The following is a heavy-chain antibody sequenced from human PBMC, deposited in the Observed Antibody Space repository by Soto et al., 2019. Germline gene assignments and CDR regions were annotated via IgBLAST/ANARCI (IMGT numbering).Heavy chain of an antibody. Sequence: QVQLVESGGGVVQPGRSLRLSCAASGFTFSSYAMHWVRQAPGKGLEWVAVISYDGSNKYYADSVKGRFTISRDNSKNTLYLQMNSLRAEDTAVYSCARDPHPWGQGTLVTVSS. J-gene: IGHJ5*02. V-gene: IGHV3-30-3*01. CDR2: ISYDGSNK. CDR3: ARDPHP. CDR1: GFTFSSYA.